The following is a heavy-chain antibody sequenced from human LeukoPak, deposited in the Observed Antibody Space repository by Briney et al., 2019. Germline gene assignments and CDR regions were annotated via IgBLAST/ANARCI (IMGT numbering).Heavy chain of an antibody. CDR1: GFTFTTYA. V-gene: IGHV3-21*01. CDR2: ISSNIRYI. Sequence: GGSLRLSCAASGFTFTTYAMNWVRQAPGRGLEWVSSISSNIRYIYYADSLKGRFTVSRDHAQNSVYLQMDSLRVEDTAVYYCARGFSGDSNFDYWGQGTLVTVSS. CDR3: ARGFSGDSNFDY. J-gene: IGHJ4*02. D-gene: IGHD4-17*01.